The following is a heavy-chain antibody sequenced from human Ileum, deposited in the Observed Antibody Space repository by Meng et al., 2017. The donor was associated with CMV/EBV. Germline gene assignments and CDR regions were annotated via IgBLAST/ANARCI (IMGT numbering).Heavy chain of an antibody. D-gene: IGHD2-21*01. J-gene: IGHJ4*02. CDR2: INPNGGTT. Sequence: QLQLVQSGAEVKNPGTSVRVSCKASRYTFTGNYIHWVRQAPGQGLEWMGWINPNGGTTNYAQMFRGRVTLTRDTSISTAYMELSRLSSDDTAVYFCARSSITTIPNFNYWGQGTLVTVSS. V-gene: IGHV1-2*02. CDR3: ARSSITTIPNFNY. CDR1: RYTFTGNY.